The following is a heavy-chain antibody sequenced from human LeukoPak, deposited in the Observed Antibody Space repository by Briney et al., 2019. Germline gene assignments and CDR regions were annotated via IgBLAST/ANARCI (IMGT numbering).Heavy chain of an antibody. J-gene: IGHJ4*02. CDR3: AKDDGSWSLDY. V-gene: IGHV3-30*02. CDR2: IPYDGSNK. D-gene: IGHD6-13*01. Sequence: GGSLRLSCAASGFTFSSYGMHWVRQAPGKGLEWVAFIPYDGSNKYYADSVKGRFTISRDNSKNTLYLQMDSLRAEDTAVYYCAKDDGSWSLDYWGQGTLVTVSS. CDR1: GFTFSSYG.